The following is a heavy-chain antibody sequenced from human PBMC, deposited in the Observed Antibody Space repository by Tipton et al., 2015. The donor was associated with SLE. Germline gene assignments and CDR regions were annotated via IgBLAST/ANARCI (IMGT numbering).Heavy chain of an antibody. D-gene: IGHD4-17*01. CDR2: IWYDGINK. CDR3: ATTTTMTNYIDY. Sequence: SLRLSCAASGFMFSNHAMHWVRQAPGKGLEWVAVIWYDGINKFYADSVKGRFTISRDNSENTLYLQMNSLRGEDTAVYYCATTTTMTNYIDYWGQGTLVTVSS. CDR1: GFMFSNHA. J-gene: IGHJ4*02. V-gene: IGHV3-33*08.